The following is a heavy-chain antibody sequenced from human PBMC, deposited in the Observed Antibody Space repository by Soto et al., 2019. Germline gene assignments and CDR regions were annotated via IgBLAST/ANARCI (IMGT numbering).Heavy chain of an antibody. D-gene: IGHD3-22*01. J-gene: IGHJ4*02. CDR1: GGTFSSYA. Sequence: ASVKVSCKASGGTFSSYAISWVRQAPGQGLEWMGGIIPIFGTANYAQKFQGRVTITADKSTSTAYMELSSLRSEDTAVYCCARGGHYYDSSGYYSYSGSYYFDYWGQGTLVTVSS. V-gene: IGHV1-69*06. CDR2: IIPIFGTA. CDR3: ARGGHYYDSSGYYSYSGSYYFDY.